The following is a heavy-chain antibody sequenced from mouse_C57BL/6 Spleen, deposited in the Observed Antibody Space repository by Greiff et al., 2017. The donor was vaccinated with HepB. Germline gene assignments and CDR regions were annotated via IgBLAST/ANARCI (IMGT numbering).Heavy chain of an antibody. Sequence: EVKLQESGGGLVKPGGSLKLSCAASGFTFSDYGMHWVRQAPEKGLEWVAYISSGSSTIYYADTVKGRFTISRDNAKNTLFLQMTSLRSEDTAMYYCARLNSNYPYYYAMDYWGQGTSVTVSS. CDR2: ISSGSSTI. V-gene: IGHV5-17*01. D-gene: IGHD2-5*01. J-gene: IGHJ4*01. CDR1: GFTFSDYG. CDR3: ARLNSNYPYYYAMDY.